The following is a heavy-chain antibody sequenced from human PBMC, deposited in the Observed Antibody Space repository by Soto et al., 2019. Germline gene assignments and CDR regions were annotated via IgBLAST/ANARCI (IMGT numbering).Heavy chain of an antibody. V-gene: IGHV1-18*04. CDR2: ISAYNGNT. J-gene: IGHJ6*02. Sequence: SGAEVKKPGASVKVSCKASGYTFTSYGTSWVRQAPGQGLERMGWISAYNGNTNYAQKLQRRVTMTTDTSTSTAYMELRRLRSDDTAVYYCARTGDPITIFGVVTPNYYYGMDVWGQGTTVTVSS. CDR3: ARTGDPITIFGVVTPNYYYGMDV. D-gene: IGHD3-3*01. CDR1: GYTFTSYG.